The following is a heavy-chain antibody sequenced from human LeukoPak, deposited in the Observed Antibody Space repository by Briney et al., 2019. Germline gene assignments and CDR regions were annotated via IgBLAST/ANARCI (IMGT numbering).Heavy chain of an antibody. D-gene: IGHD2-21*02. V-gene: IGHV3-21*04. CDR1: GFTFSSYS. CDR3: ARVTASALTIYFDY. CDR2: ISSSSSYI. J-gene: IGHJ4*02. Sequence: GGSLRLSCAASGFTFSSYSMNWVRQAPGKGLEWVSSISSSSSYIYYADSVKGRFTISRDNAKNSLYLQMNSLRAEDTAVYYCARVTASALTIYFDYWGQGTLVTVSS.